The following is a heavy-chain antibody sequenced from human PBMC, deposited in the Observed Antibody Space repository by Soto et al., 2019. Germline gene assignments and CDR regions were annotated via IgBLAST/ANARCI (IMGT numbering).Heavy chain of an antibody. CDR2: ITNTGGDT. J-gene: IGHJ4*02. CDR1: VFPVSSNA. CDR3: ARASGESYPGSRVFDS. V-gene: IGHV3-23*01. D-gene: IGHD3-10*01. Sequence: PGVSLTLSFSASVFPVSSNAMSWVRQAPGKGLEWVSVITNTGGDTLYADSVKGRFTISRDNSKNTLYLQMNSLRAEDTAIYYCARASGESYPGSRVFDSWGQGTRVTVSS.